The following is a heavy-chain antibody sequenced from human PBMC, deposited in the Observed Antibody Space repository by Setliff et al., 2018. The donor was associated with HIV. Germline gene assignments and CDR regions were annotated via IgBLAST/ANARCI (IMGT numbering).Heavy chain of an antibody. CDR2: IRYDESDK. V-gene: IGHV3-30*02. CDR1: GYSFNTSW. D-gene: IGHD3-10*01. CDR3: ARILSSRGIIEAYYYAMDV. Sequence: GESLKISCKGSGYSFNTSWIAWVRQVPGKGLGWVKFIRYDESDKDYADSVKGRFTISRDNSKNTLYLQMNSLRSEDSAVYYCARILSSRGIIEAYYYAMDVWGQGALVTVSS. J-gene: IGHJ6*02.